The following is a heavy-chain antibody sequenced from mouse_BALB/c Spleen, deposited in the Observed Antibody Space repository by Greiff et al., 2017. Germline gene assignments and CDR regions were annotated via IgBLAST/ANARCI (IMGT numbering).Heavy chain of an antibody. CDR3: ARSRDY. Sequence: EVQLVESGAELVKPGASVKLSCTASGFNIKDTYMHWVKQRPEQGLEWIGRIDPANGNTKYDPKFQGKATITADTSSNTAYLQLSSLTSEVTAVYYCARSRDYWGQGTTLTVSS. CDR2: IDPANGNT. CDR1: GFNIKDTY. J-gene: IGHJ2*01. V-gene: IGHV14-3*02.